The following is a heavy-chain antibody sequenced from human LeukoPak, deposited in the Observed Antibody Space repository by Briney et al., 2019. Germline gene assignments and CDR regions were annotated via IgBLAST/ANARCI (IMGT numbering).Heavy chain of an antibody. CDR1: GFTVSSNY. J-gene: IGHJ3*02. V-gene: IGHV3-53*01. CDR3: ARGPYCSSTSCPDDAFDI. Sequence: GGSLRLSCAASGFTVSSNYMSWVRQAPGKGLEWVSVIYSGGSTYYADSVKGRFTISRDNTKNTLYLQMNSLRAEDTAVYYCARGPYCSSTSCPDDAFDIWGQGTMVTVSS. CDR2: IYSGGST. D-gene: IGHD2-2*01.